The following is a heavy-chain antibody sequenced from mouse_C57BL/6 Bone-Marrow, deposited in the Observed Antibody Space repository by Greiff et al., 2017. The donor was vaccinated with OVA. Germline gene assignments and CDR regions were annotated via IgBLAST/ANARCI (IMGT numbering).Heavy chain of an antibody. J-gene: IGHJ4*01. CDR2: LYPRSGNT. CDR3: ARKLIYYYGSSSSYYAMDY. D-gene: IGHD1-1*01. V-gene: IGHV1-81*01. CDR1: GYTFTSYG. Sequence: QVQLQQSGAELARPGASVKLSCKASGYTFTSYGISWVKQRTGQGLEWIGELYPRSGNTYYTEKFKGKATLTDDKSSSTAYMELRSRTSKDSAVYFCARKLIYYYGSSSSYYAMDYWGQGTSVTVSS.